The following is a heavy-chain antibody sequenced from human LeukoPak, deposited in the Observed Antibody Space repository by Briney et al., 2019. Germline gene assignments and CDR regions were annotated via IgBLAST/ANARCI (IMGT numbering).Heavy chain of an antibody. CDR3: ARAPADFWSGYPGYFDL. CDR2: IYYSGST. CDR1: GGSISSGDYY. V-gene: IGHV4-30-4*08. Sequence: SETLSLTCTVSGGSISSGDYYWSWIRQPPGKGLEWIGYIYYSGSTYYNPSLKSRVTISVDTSKNQFSLKLSSVTAAHTAVYYCARAPADFWSGYPGYFDLWGRGTLVTVSS. J-gene: IGHJ2*01. D-gene: IGHD3-3*01.